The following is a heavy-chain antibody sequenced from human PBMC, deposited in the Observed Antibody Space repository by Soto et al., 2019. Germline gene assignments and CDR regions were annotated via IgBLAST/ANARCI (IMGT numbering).Heavy chain of an antibody. CDR3: ARQGSSGYYYYGMDV. J-gene: IGHJ6*01. CDR2: IYPGDSYT. D-gene: IGHD6-6*01. Sequence: PDEALNISFNGSGYMLASYCIAWVYQMPFQVLERMGIIYPGDSYTRYSPSSQGLVTMSVDKSSNTPDLQWSSLKASDTAIYYRARQGSSGYYYYGMDVWGQGTTVTVPS. CDR1: GYMLASYC. V-gene: IGHV5-51*07.